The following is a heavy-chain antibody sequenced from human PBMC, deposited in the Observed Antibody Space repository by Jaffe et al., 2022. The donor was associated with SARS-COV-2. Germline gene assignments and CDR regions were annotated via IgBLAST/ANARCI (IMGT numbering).Heavy chain of an antibody. CDR2: IGTAGDT. CDR1: GFTFSSYD. D-gene: IGHD5-18*01. V-gene: IGHV3-13*01. Sequence: EVQLVESGGGLVQPGGSLRLSCAASGFTFSSYDMHWVRQATGKGLEWVSAIGTAGDTYYPGSVKGRFTISRENAKNSLYLQMNSLRAGDTAVYYCARGGLGYSYVWDRSRINYYYGMDVWGQGTTVTVSS. J-gene: IGHJ6*02. CDR3: ARGGLGYSYVWDRSRINYYYGMDV.